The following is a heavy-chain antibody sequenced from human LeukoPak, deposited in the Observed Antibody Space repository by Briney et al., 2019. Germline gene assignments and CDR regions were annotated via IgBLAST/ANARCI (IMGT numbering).Heavy chain of an antibody. D-gene: IGHD3-10*01. Sequence: KPGASLQISCKGSGSNFTSYWNGWVRQLPGKGLEWMGIIYPGDSDTRYSPSFQGQVTISDDKSISTAYLQWSSLKASDTAMYYCARRPGSYYYYMDVWGKGTTVTVSS. CDR1: GSNFTSYW. CDR3: ARRPGSYYYYMDV. V-gene: IGHV5-51*01. J-gene: IGHJ6*03. CDR2: IYPGDSDT.